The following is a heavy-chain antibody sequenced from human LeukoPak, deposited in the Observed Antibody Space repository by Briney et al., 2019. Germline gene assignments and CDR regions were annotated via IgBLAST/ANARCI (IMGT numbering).Heavy chain of an antibody. V-gene: IGHV1-18*01. D-gene: IGHD6-19*01. J-gene: IGHJ4*02. CDR1: GYSFTSYC. CDR2: INPYNGNT. CDR3: ARERSGWFFSN. Sequence: GASVKVSCKASGYSFTSYCMTWVRQAPGQGLGWMGWINPYNGNTNYAQKLQGRVTMTTDTSTSTAYMDLRSLRSDDTAVYYCARERSGWFFSNWGQGTLVTVSS.